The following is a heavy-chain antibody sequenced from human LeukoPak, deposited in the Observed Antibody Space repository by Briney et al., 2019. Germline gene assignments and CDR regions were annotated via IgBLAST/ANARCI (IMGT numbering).Heavy chain of an antibody. CDR3: ARHLGDSSGYPYYFDY. D-gene: IGHD3-22*01. CDR1: GGSFSGYY. J-gene: IGHJ4*02. Sequence: PSETLSLTCAVYGGSFSGYYWSWIRQPPGKGLEWIGEINHSGSTNYNPSLKSRVTISVDTSKNQFSLKLSSVTAADTAVYYCARHLGDSSGYPYYFDYWGQGTLVTVSS. CDR2: INHSGST. V-gene: IGHV4-34*01.